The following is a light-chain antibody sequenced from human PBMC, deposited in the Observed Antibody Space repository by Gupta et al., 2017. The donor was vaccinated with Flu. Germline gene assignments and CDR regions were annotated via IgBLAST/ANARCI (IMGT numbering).Light chain of an antibody. V-gene: IGKV3-20*01. CDR2: GAS. CDR3: QQYDKSPRT. J-gene: IGKJ1*01. Sequence: GILSLSPGERATPSCRARESLKRKYVAWYQQKPGQAPRLLIYGASSRATGIPDRFSGSGSGTDFTLTVSRLESEDFAVYYCQQYDKSPRTFGQGTKVEIK. CDR1: ESLKRKY.